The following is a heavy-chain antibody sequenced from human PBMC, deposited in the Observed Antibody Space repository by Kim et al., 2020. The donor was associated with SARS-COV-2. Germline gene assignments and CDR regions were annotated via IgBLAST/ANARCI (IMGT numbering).Heavy chain of an antibody. D-gene: IGHD1-1*01. V-gene: IGHV3-21*01. J-gene: IGHJ4*02. Sequence: YADSVKGRFTISRDNDRDSMYLQMNSLRAEDTAMYYCARDLSTGLPGGFDYWGPGTLVTVSS. CDR3: ARDLSTGLPGGFDY.